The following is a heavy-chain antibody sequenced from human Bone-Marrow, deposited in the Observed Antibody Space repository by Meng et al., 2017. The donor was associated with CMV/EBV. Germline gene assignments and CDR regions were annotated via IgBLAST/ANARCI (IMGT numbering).Heavy chain of an antibody. J-gene: IGHJ6*01. CDR2: ISSSSSYI. V-gene: IGHV3-21*01. Sequence: GGSLRLSCAASGFTFSSYSMNWVRQAPGKGLEWVSSISSSSSYIYYADSVKGRFTISRDNAKNSLYLQMNSLRAEDTAVYYCARVQGQQLVTYYYYGMAVWGQGTMVTGSS. CDR1: GFTFSSYS. D-gene: IGHD6-13*01. CDR3: ARVQGQQLVTYYYYGMAV.